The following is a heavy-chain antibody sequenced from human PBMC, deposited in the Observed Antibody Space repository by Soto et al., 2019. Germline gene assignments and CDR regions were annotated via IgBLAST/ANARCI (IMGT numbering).Heavy chain of an antibody. D-gene: IGHD3-10*01. J-gene: IGHJ5*02. Sequence: SETQSLTWSVYGVSCSGYYWSWLRQPPGKGLEWIGEINHSGSTNYNPSLKSRVTISVDTSKNQFSLKLSSVTAADTAVYYCARGRITMVRGKSWFDPWGQGTLVTVSS. CDR3: ARGRITMVRGKSWFDP. V-gene: IGHV4-34*01. CDR1: GVSCSGYY. CDR2: INHSGST.